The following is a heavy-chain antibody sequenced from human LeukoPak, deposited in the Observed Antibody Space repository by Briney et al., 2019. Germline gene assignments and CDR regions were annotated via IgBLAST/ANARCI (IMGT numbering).Heavy chain of an antibody. V-gene: IGHV1-2*02. J-gene: IGHJ4*02. D-gene: IGHD3-3*01. Sequence: GASVKVSCKASGYTFTGYYMHWVRQAPGQGLEWMGWINPNSGVTNYAQKFQGRVTMTRDTSISTAYMELSRLRSDDTAVYYCASIDFWSGYFDYWGQGTLVTVSS. CDR2: INPNSGVT. CDR1: GYTFTGYY. CDR3: ASIDFWSGYFDY.